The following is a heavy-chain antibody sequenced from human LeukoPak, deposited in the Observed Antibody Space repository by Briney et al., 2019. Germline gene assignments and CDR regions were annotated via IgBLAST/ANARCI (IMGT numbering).Heavy chain of an antibody. D-gene: IGHD6-6*01. V-gene: IGHV3-48*04. J-gene: IGHJ4*02. CDR1: GFTFSSYS. CDR3: ARESSSSFTPFFDY. Sequence: GGSLRLSCAASGFTFSSYSMHWVRQAPGKGLEWVSSISSTGSVTHYADSVKGRFTISRDNARNSLFLQMHSLRAEDTAVYYCARESSSSFTPFFDYWGRGNLVTVSS. CDR2: ISSTGSVT.